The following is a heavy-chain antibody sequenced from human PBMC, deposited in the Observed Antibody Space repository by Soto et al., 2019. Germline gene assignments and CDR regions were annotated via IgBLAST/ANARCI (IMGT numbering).Heavy chain of an antibody. Sequence: PSETLSLTCTVFGGSVSSGDYLWSWIRQRPGKGLEWIGYIHDSGNTYYNPSLKSRVTISLDTSKNQFSLKVTSMTAADTAVYFCARARGGDSGDYASLFDYWGQGTLVTVSS. CDR3: ARARGGDSGDYASLFDY. CDR2: IHDSGNT. CDR1: GGSVSSGDYL. V-gene: IGHV4-30-4*01. D-gene: IGHD4-17*01. J-gene: IGHJ4*02.